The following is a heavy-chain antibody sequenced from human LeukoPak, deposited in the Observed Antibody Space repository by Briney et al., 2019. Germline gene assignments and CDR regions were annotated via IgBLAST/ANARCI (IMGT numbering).Heavy chain of an antibody. D-gene: IGHD3-10*01. V-gene: IGHV4-39*07. Sequence: SETLSLTCTVSGGSISSRSYYWGWIRQPPGKGLEWIGSIYYSGSTYYNPSLKSRVTISVDTSKNQFSLKLSSVTAADTAVYYCARSRGWSYYNSFDPWGQGTLVTVSS. J-gene: IGHJ5*02. CDR1: GGSISSRSYY. CDR2: IYYSGST. CDR3: ARSRGWSYYNSFDP.